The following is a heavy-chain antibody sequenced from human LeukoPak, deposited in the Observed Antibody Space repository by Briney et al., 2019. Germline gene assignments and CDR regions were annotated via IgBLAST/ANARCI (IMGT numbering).Heavy chain of an antibody. J-gene: IGHJ4*02. D-gene: IGHD2-21*02. Sequence: ASVKVSCKASGYTFTSYGISWVRQAPGQGLERMGWISAYNGNTNYAQKLQGRVTMTTDTSTSTAYMELRSLRSDDTAVYYCARGPLAYCGGDYPSPLDYWGQGTLVTVSS. V-gene: IGHV1-18*01. CDR2: ISAYNGNT. CDR3: ARGPLAYCGGDYPSPLDY. CDR1: GYTFTSYG.